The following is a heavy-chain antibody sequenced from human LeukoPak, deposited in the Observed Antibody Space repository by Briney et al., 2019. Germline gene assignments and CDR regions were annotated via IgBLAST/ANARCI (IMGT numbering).Heavy chain of an antibody. Sequence: PSETLSLTCAVYGGSFSGYYWSWIRQPPGKGLEWIGEINHSGSTNYNPPLKSRVTISVDTSKNQFSLKLSSVTAADTAVYYCARGAVLLWFGELPTFDYWGQGTLVTVSS. CDR2: INHSGST. J-gene: IGHJ4*02. CDR3: ARGAVLLWFGELPTFDY. CDR1: GGSFSGYY. D-gene: IGHD3-10*01. V-gene: IGHV4-34*01.